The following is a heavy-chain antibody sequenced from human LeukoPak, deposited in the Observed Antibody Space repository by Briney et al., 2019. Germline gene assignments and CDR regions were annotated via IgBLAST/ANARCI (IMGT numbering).Heavy chain of an antibody. D-gene: IGHD2-21*02. CDR2: IKHDGSEK. V-gene: IGHV3-7*01. J-gene: IGHJ4*02. Sequence: PGGSLRLSCAASGFTFSNYYMSWVRQAPGKGLEWVANIKHDGSEKYYVDSVKGRFTISRDNADNSLYLQMSSPRAEDTALYYCARSNCGGDCYLGFDYWGQGTLVTVSS. CDR3: ARSNCGGDCYLGFDY. CDR1: GFTFSNYY.